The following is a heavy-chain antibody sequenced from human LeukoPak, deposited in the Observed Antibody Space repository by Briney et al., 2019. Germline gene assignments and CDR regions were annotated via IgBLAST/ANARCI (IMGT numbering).Heavy chain of an antibody. D-gene: IGHD3-10*01. CDR2: IISSSSYI. V-gene: IGHV3-21*01. J-gene: IGHJ5*02. CDR1: GFTFSSYS. Sequence: KAGGSLRLSCAASGFTFSSYSMNWVRQAPGKGLEWVSSIISSSSYIYYADSVKGRFTISRDNTKNSLYLQMNSLRAEDTAVYYCARDDFGELSGRATNCFDPWGQGTLVTVSS. CDR3: ARDDFGELSGRATNCFDP.